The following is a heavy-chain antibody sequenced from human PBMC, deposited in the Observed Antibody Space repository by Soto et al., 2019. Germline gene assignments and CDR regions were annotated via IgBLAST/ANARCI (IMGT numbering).Heavy chain of an antibody. CDR2: ISSSSSTI. CDR3: ARDFPKLVDTAMAPFDY. Sequence: GGSLRLSCAASGFTFSSYSMNWVRQAPGKGLEWVSYISSSSSTIYYADSVKGRFTISRDNAKNSLYLQMNSLRAEDTAVYYCARDFPKLVDTAMAPFDYWGQGTLVTVSS. V-gene: IGHV3-48*01. J-gene: IGHJ4*02. CDR1: GFTFSSYS. D-gene: IGHD5-18*01.